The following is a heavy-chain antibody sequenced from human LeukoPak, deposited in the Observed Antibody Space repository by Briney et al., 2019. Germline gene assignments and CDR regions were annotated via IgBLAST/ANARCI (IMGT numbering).Heavy chain of an antibody. Sequence: GGSLRLSCAASGFTFSSYAMSRVRQAPGKGLEWVSAISGSGGSTYYADSVKGRFTISRDNSKNTLYLQMNSLRAEDTAVYYCAKGRGIAVAGTRNYYFDYWGQGTLVTVSS. V-gene: IGHV3-23*01. CDR2: ISGSGGST. CDR3: AKGRGIAVAGTRNYYFDY. D-gene: IGHD6-19*01. J-gene: IGHJ4*02. CDR1: GFTFSSYA.